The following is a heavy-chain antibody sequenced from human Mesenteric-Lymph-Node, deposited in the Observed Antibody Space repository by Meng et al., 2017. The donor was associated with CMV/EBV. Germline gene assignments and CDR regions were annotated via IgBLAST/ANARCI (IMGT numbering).Heavy chain of an antibody. CDR3: ARAPTLHPSSGYFLN. CDR2: IDAGNGNT. Sequence: SGYTFTNYPIHWVRHAPGQRLEWMGWIDAGNGNTKYSQNFQGRVTVTRDTSANTAYMELGSLTSGDTAVYYCARAPTLHPSSGYFLNWGQGTLVTVSS. D-gene: IGHD3-22*01. CDR1: GYTFTNYP. J-gene: IGHJ1*01. V-gene: IGHV1-3*01.